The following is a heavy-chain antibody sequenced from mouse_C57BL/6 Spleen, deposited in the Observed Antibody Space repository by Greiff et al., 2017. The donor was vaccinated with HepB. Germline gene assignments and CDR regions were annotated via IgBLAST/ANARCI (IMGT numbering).Heavy chain of an antibody. V-gene: IGHV2-2*01. CDR1: GFSLTSYG. CDR2: IWSGGST. Sequence: VQLQESGPGLVQPSQSLSITCTVSGFSLTSYGVHWVRQSPGKGLEWLGVIWSGGSTDYNAAFISRLSISKDNSKSQVFFKMNSLQADDTAIYYCARTNWDVGFAYWGQGTLVTVSA. D-gene: IGHD4-1*01. J-gene: IGHJ3*01. CDR3: ARTNWDVGFAY.